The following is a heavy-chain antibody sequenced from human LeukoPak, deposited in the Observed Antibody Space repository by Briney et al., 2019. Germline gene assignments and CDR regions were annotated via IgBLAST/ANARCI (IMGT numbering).Heavy chain of an antibody. Sequence: GGSLRLSCAASGFTFSSYAMHWVRQAPGKGLEWVAVISYDGSNKYYADSVKGRFTISRDNSKNTLYLQMNSLRAEDTAVYYCARDLGVGGNSGLQFSGGQGTLVTVSS. V-gene: IGHV3-30-3*01. CDR3: ARDLGVGGNSGLQFS. CDR2: ISYDGSNK. D-gene: IGHD4-23*01. CDR1: GFTFSSYA. J-gene: IGHJ4*02.